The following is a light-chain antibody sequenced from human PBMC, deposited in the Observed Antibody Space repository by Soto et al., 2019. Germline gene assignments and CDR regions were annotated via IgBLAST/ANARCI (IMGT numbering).Light chain of an antibody. CDR1: QSVSSSY. Sequence: EIVLTQSPGTLSLSPGERATLSCRASQSVSSSYLAWYQQKPGQAPRLLIYGASSRATGIPDRFSGSGSGTDFTLTISRLEPEDFAVYYSKQYGRSPGTFGQGTKVEIK. V-gene: IGKV3-20*01. J-gene: IGKJ1*01. CDR3: KQYGRSPGT. CDR2: GAS.